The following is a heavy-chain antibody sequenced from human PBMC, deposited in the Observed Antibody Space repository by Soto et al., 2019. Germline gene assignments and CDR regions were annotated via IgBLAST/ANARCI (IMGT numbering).Heavy chain of an antibody. CDR2: ISGGGDGT. Sequence: EVHLLESGGGLVQPGGSLRLSCTASGFPFGNYAMYWVRQAPGKGLEWVSGISGGGDGTNYADSVKGRFTVSSDNSRNTMYLKMNSLRAEDTAVYYCAKEPRLQLAYWGQGTLVTVSS. CDR3: AKEPRLQLAY. CDR1: GFPFGNYA. J-gene: IGHJ4*02. V-gene: IGHV3-23*01. D-gene: IGHD1-1*01.